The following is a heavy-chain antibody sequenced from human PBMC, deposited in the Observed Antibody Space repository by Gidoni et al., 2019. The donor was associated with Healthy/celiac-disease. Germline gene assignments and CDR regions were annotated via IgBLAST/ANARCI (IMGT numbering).Heavy chain of an antibody. CDR1: GYSISSGYY. D-gene: IGHD3-16*01. V-gene: IGHV4-38-2*02. CDR2: IYHSGST. CDR3: ASGLTSSEYFQH. J-gene: IGHJ1*01. Sequence: QVQLQESGPGLVKPSETLSLTCTVSGYSISSGYYWGWIRQPPGKGLEWIGSIYHSGSTYYNPSLKSRVTISVDTSKNQFSLKLSSVTAADTAVYYCASGLTSSEYFQHWGQGTLVTVSS.